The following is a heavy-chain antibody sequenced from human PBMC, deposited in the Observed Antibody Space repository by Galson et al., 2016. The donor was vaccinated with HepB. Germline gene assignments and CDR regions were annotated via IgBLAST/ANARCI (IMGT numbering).Heavy chain of an antibody. CDR1: GFTFSDHY. Sequence: SLRLSCAASGFTFSDHYMDWVRQAPGKGLEWVGRTRNKANSYTTEYAASVKGRFTISRDDSKNSLYLQMNSLKTEDTAVYYCARRRGYYNDSSGYWLGLYFDYWGQGTLVTVSS. CDR2: TRNKANSYTT. J-gene: IGHJ4*02. D-gene: IGHD3-22*01. CDR3: ARRRGYYNDSSGYWLGLYFDY. V-gene: IGHV3-72*01.